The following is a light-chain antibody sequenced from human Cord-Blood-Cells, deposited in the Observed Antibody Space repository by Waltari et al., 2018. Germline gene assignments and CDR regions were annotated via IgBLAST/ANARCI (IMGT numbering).Light chain of an antibody. CDR3: QQSYRTPIT. V-gene: IGKV1-39*01. CDR1: QSISSS. J-gene: IGKJ5*01. CDR2: AAS. Sequence: DIQMTQSPSSLSASVGDRVTITFRASQSISSSLNWYQQKPGKAPKLLIYAASSLQSGVPSRFSGSGSGTDFTLTISSLQPGHFATYYFQQSYRTPITCGQGTRLGI.